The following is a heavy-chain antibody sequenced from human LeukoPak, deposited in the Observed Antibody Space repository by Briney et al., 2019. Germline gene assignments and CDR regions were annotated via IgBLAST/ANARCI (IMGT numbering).Heavy chain of an antibody. D-gene: IGHD1-7*01. CDR2: IYTSGST. J-gene: IGHJ6*03. Sequence: SETLSLTCTVSGGSISSYYWSWIRQPAGKGLEWIGRIYTSGSTNYNPSLKSRVTISVDKSKNQFSLKLSSVTAADTAVYYCARAYNWNYGYYYYMDVWGKGTTVTVSS. CDR1: GGSISSYY. CDR3: ARAYNWNYGYYYYMDV. V-gene: IGHV4-4*07.